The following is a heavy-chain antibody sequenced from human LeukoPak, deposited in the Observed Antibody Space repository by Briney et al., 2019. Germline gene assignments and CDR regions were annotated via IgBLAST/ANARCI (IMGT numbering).Heavy chain of an antibody. Sequence: GGSLRLSCPASGFTFIDYDMSWIRQAPGKGLGWGSYISRSGSTIYYADSVKGRFTIYRDNAKTSLHLQMTSLRAEDPAVYYCPSQSGDIVVVPAAIGNHAFAIWGQGKMVTVSS. CDR1: GFTFIDYD. D-gene: IGHD2-2*01. J-gene: IGHJ3*02. CDR2: ISRSGSTI. V-gene: IGHV3-11*01. CDR3: PSQSGDIVVVPAAIGNHAFAI.